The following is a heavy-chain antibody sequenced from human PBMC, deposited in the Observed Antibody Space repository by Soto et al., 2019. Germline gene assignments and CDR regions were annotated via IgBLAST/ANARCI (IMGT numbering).Heavy chain of an antibody. CDR3: AKGRPASYYYDSSGYGTQFDY. D-gene: IGHD3-22*01. CDR2: ISGSGGST. J-gene: IGHJ4*02. V-gene: IGHV3-23*01. CDR1: GFTFSSYA. Sequence: PGGSLRLSCAASGFTFSSYAMSWVRQAPGKGLEWVSAISGSGGSTYYADSVKGRFTISRDNSKNTLYLQMNSLRAEDTAVYYCAKGRPASYYYDSSGYGTQFDYWGQGTLVTVSS.